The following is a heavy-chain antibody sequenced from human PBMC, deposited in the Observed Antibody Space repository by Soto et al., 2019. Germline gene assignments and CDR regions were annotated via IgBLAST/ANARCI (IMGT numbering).Heavy chain of an antibody. Sequence: GGSLRLSCAASGFTFSSYSMNWVRQAPGKGLEWVSYISSSSSTIYYADSVKGRFTISRDNAKNSLYLQMNSLRDEDTAVYYCARISEGYSSSSEWFDPWGQGTLVTVSS. CDR2: ISSSSSTI. D-gene: IGHD6-6*01. J-gene: IGHJ5*02. CDR3: ARISEGYSSSSEWFDP. V-gene: IGHV3-48*02. CDR1: GFTFSSYS.